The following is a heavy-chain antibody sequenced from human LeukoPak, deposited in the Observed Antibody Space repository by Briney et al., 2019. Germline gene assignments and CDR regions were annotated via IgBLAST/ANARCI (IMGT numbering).Heavy chain of an antibody. CDR2: INHSGST. Sequence: SETLSLTCAVYGGSFSGYYWGWIRQPPGKGLEWIGEINHSGSTNYNPSLKSRVTISVDTSKNQFSLKLSSVTAADTAVYYCARGPARWQWLLNIAFDIWGQGTMVTVSS. D-gene: IGHD6-19*01. J-gene: IGHJ3*02. CDR1: GGSFSGYY. V-gene: IGHV4-34*01. CDR3: ARGPARWQWLLNIAFDI.